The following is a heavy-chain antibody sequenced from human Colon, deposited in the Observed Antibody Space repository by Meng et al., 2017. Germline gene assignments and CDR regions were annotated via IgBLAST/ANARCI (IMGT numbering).Heavy chain of an antibody. CDR3: ARTIYSSSADY. CDR1: CYFLSTAYY. Sequence: AAGPGLGKPSETPVLTFSFSCYFLSTAYYLGWIRQTPGKGLEWIASIDRSGTTYYNPSLESRVTISVDTSKNHFSLRLNSVTAADAAVYFCARTIYSSSADYWGQGTLVTVSS. V-gene: IGHV4-38-2*01. CDR2: IDRSGTT. D-gene: IGHD3-22*01. J-gene: IGHJ4*02.